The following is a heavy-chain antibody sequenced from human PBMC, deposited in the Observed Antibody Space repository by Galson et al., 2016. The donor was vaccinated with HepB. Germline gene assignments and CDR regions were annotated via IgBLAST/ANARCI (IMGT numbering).Heavy chain of an antibody. V-gene: IGHV4-31*03. J-gene: IGHJ5*02. CDR1: SGSISTGGYY. CDR3: ARGVQWLVPRWIDP. D-gene: IGHD6-19*01. Sequence: TLSLTCSVSSGSISTGGYYWSWLRQHPGKGLEWIGHIYYSGTTSYNPSLKSRLSISIDASKNQFSMNLTFATVADTAVYYCARGVQWLVPRWIDPWGQGTLVTVSS. CDR2: IYYSGTT.